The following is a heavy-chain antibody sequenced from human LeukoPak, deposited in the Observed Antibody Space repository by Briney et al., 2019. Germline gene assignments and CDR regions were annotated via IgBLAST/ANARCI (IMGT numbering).Heavy chain of an antibody. CDR3: ARVRGGADAFDI. CDR1: GGSISSGGYS. V-gene: IGHV4-30-2*01. J-gene: IGHJ3*02. Sequence: SETLSLTCAVSGGSISSGGYSWSWIRQPPGKGLEWIGYIYHSGSTYYNPSLKSRVTISVDRSKDQFSLKLSSVTAAGTAVYYCARVRGGADAFDIWGQGTMVTVSS. D-gene: IGHD4-23*01. CDR2: IYHSGST.